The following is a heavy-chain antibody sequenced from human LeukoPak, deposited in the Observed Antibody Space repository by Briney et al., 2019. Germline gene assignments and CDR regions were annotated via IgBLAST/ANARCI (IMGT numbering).Heavy chain of an antibody. Sequence: KSSETLSLTCAVYGGSFSAYYWSWIRQPPGKGVEWIGEANHGGYTNYNPSLKSRVTISVDTSKSQFSLKLNSVTAADTAVYYCARGNYGDYVQVIDFWGQGTLVTVSS. V-gene: IGHV4-34*01. J-gene: IGHJ4*02. CDR1: GGSFSAYY. CDR3: ARGNYGDYVQVIDF. CDR2: ANHGGYT. D-gene: IGHD4-17*01.